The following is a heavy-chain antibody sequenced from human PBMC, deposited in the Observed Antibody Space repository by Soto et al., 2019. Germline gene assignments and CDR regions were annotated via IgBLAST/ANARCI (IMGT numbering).Heavy chain of an antibody. CDR2: MNPNSGNT. CDR3: ARGTLRSGYSSGWYYVY. J-gene: IGHJ4*02. V-gene: IGHV1-8*01. D-gene: IGHD6-19*01. CDR1: GYTFNSYD. Sequence: QVQLVQSGAEVKKPGASVKVSCKASGYTFNSYDINWLRQTTGQGLEWMGWMNPNSGNTGYAQKFQGRVTMTRNTSITTAYLELSSMRSEDTAVYYCARGTLRSGYSSGWYYVYWGQGTLVTVSS.